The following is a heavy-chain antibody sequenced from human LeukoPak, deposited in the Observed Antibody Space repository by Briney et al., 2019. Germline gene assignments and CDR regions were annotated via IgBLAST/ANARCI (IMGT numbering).Heavy chain of an antibody. V-gene: IGHV3-23*01. J-gene: IGHJ4*02. CDR1: GFTFNSYA. Sequence: GGSLRLSCAASGFTFNSYAMSWVRQAPGKGLEWVSAISGSAGSTYYADSVKGRFTISRDNSKNTLYLQMNSLRAEDTAVYYCAKGDCSSTICYPFDSWGQGTLVTVSS. CDR2: ISGSAGST. CDR3: AKGDCSSTICYPFDS. D-gene: IGHD2-2*01.